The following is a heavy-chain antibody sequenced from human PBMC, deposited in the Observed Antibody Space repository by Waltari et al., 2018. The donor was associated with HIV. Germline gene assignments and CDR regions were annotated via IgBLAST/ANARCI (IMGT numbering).Heavy chain of an antibody. CDR1: GGSISSYY. CDR2: IYYSGST. Sequence: QVQLQESGPGLVKPSETLSLTCTVSGGSISSYYWSWIRQPPGKVLDWIGHIYYSGSTNYNPSLKSRVTISLDTSKNQFSLKLSSVTAADTAVYYCARVRITMIVARPNDAFDIWGQGTMVTVSS. V-gene: IGHV4-59*01. J-gene: IGHJ3*02. CDR3: ARVRITMIVARPNDAFDI. D-gene: IGHD3-22*01.